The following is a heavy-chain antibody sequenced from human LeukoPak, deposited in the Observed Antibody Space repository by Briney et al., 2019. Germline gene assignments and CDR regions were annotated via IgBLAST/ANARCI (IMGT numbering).Heavy chain of an antibody. CDR2: INHSGST. CDR1: GVSFSGYY. CDR3: ARGRGYCSGGSCYSYWFDP. D-gene: IGHD2-15*01. Sequence: SETLSLTCAVYGVSFSGYYWSWVRQPPGKGREWVGEINHSGSTNYNPSLESRVTISVDTSNNQFSLKLSSVTAADTAVYYCARGRGYCSGGSCYSYWFDPWGQGALVTVSS. J-gene: IGHJ5*02. V-gene: IGHV4-34*01.